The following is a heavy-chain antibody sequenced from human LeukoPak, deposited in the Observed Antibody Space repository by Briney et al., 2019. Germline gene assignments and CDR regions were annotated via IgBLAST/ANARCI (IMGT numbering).Heavy chain of an antibody. CDR2: ISGSGGST. Sequence: QPGGSLRLSCAASGFTFSSYAMSWVRQAPGKGLEWVSAISGSGGSTYYADSVKGRFTFSRDNSKNTLYLQMNSLRAEDTAVYYCAIGAYYDFWSGYYERNYYFDYWGQGTLVTVSS. V-gene: IGHV3-23*01. J-gene: IGHJ4*02. D-gene: IGHD3-3*01. CDR1: GFTFSSYA. CDR3: AIGAYYDFWSGYYERNYYFDY.